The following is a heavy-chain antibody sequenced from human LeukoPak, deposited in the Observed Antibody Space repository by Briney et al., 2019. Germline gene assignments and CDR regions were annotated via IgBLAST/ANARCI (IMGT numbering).Heavy chain of an antibody. Sequence: PPETLSLTCAVYGGSFSGYYWSWIRQPPGKGLEWIGEINHSGSTNYNPSLKSRVTISVDTSKNQFSLKLSSVTAADTAVYYCARGVRGSTSHNYYYYYYMDVWGKGTTVTVSS. CDR3: ARGVRGSTSHNYYYYYYMDV. J-gene: IGHJ6*03. CDR1: GGSFSGYY. V-gene: IGHV4-34*01. D-gene: IGHD2-2*01. CDR2: INHSGST.